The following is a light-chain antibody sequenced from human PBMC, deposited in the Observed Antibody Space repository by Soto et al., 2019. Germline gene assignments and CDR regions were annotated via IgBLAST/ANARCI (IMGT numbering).Light chain of an antibody. CDR1: QSVNINY. CDR3: QQYDSSPRT. V-gene: IGKV3-20*01. CDR2: GAS. Sequence: EIVLTQSPGTLSLSPGERATLSCRASQSVNINYLAWYQQKFGQGPRLLMYGASSRATGIPDRFSGSGSGTDFTLTINRLAPEDFAVYYCQQYDSSPRTFGQGTKVEIK. J-gene: IGKJ1*01.